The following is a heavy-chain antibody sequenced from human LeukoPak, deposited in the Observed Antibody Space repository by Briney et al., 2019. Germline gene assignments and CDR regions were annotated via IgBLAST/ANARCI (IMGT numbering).Heavy chain of an antibody. CDR1: GFTVSSNY. CDR3: AREKGAIAAAGFNYMDV. J-gene: IGHJ6*03. Sequence: PGGSLRLSCAASGFTVSSNYMSWVRQAPGKGLEWVANIKQDGSEKYYVDSVKGRFTISRDNAKNSLYLQMNSLRAEDTAVYYCAREKGAIAAAGFNYMDVWGKGTTVTVSS. D-gene: IGHD6-13*01. V-gene: IGHV3-7*01. CDR2: IKQDGSEK.